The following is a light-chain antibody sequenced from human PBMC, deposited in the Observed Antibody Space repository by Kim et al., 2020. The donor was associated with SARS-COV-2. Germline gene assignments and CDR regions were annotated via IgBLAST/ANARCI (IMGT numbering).Light chain of an antibody. J-gene: IGKJ1*01. CDR1: QSISGY. Sequence: DIQMTQSPPSLSASVGDRVTITCRASQSISGYLNWYQQKPGKAPNLLIYATSSLQSGVPSRFSGSGSGTDFTLTISCLQPEDFSTYYCQQSYSTPRTFGQGTKVDIK. CDR2: ATS. CDR3: QQSYSTPRT. V-gene: IGKV1-39*01.